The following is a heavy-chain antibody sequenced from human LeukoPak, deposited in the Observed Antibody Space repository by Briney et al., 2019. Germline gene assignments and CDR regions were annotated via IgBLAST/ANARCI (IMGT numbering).Heavy chain of an antibody. CDR1: GGSISTYY. V-gene: IGHV4-59*08. CDR2: IYYSGST. D-gene: IGHD3-9*01. J-gene: IGHJ6*03. Sequence: SETLSLTCSVSGGSISTYYWSWIRQPPGKGLEWIGYIYYSGSTNYNPSLKSRVTISVDTSKNQFSLKLSSVTAADTAVYYCARHPPKWDDILTDYLYYMDVWGKGTTVTVSS. CDR3: ARHPPKWDDILTDYLYYMDV.